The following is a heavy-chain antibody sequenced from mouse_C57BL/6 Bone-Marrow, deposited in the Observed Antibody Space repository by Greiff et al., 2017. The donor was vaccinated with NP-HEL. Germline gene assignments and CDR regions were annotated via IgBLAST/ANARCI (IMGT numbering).Heavy chain of an antibody. J-gene: IGHJ4*01. CDR3: ASTGTRAMDY. D-gene: IGHD4-1*01. CDR2: IYPRSGNP. CDR1: GYTFTSYG. V-gene: IGHV1-81*01. Sequence: VQLQQSGAELARPGASVKLSCKASGYTFTSYGISWVKQRTGQGLEWIGEIYPRSGNPYYNEKFKGKATLTADKSSSTAYMELRSLTSEDSAVYFCASTGTRAMDYWGQGTSVTVSS.